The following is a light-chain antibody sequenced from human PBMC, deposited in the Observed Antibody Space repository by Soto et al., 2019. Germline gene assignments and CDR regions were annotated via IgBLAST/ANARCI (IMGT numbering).Light chain of an antibody. CDR2: EVR. V-gene: IGLV2-18*02. J-gene: IGLJ2*01. CDR1: SSDVGSYNR. CDR3: SSYTSSSTLV. Sequence: QSAQTQPPSVSGSPGQSVTISCTGTSSDVGSYNRVSWYQQPPGTAPKLMIYEVRNRPSGVPDRFSGSKSGNTASLTISGLQAEDEADYYCSSYTSSSTLVFGGGTKLTVL.